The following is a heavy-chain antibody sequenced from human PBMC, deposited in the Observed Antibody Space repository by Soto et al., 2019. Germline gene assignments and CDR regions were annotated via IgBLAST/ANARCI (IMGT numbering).Heavy chain of an antibody. D-gene: IGHD2-2*02. J-gene: IGHJ6*02. Sequence: GGSLRLSCAASGFTFSSYAMHWVRQAPGKGLEWVAVISYDGSNKYYADSVKGRFTISRDNSKNTLYLQMNSLRAEDTAVYYCARDGGYCISTSCYIIGMDVWGQGTTVTVSS. V-gene: IGHV3-30-3*01. CDR3: ARDGGYCISTSCYIIGMDV. CDR1: GFTFSSYA. CDR2: ISYDGSNK.